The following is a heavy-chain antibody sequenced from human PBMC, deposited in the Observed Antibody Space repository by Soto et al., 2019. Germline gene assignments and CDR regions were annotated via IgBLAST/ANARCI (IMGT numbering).Heavy chain of an antibody. D-gene: IGHD3-3*01. CDR2: IIPILGIA. CDR1: GGTFSSYT. CDR3: ARDQSGFNWFDP. V-gene: IGHV1-69*04. Sequence: SVKVSCKASGGTFSSYTISWVRQAPGQGLEWMGRIIPILGIANYAQKFQGRVTITADKSTSTAYMELSSLRSEETAVYYCARDQSGFNWFDPWGQGTLVTVSS. J-gene: IGHJ5*02.